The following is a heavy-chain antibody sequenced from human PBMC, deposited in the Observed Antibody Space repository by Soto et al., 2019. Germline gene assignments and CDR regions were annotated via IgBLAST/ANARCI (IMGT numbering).Heavy chain of an antibody. CDR3: ATRLRYSYGYYYYGMDV. CDR1: GGSVSSGSYY. D-gene: IGHD5-18*01. V-gene: IGHV4-61*01. J-gene: IGHJ6*02. CDR2: IYYSGST. Sequence: SETLSLTCTVSGGSVSSGSYYWSWIRQPPGKGLEWIGYIYYSGSTNYNPSLKSRVTISVDTSKNQFSLKLSSVTAADTAVYYCATRLRYSYGYYYYGMDVWGQGTTVTVSS.